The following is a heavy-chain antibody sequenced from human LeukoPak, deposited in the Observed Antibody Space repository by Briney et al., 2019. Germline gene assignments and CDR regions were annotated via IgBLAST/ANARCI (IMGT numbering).Heavy chain of an antibody. D-gene: IGHD3-3*01. V-gene: IGHV3-23*03. Sequence: PGGSLRLSCAASGFTFSSYAMSWVRQAPGKGLEWVSVIYSGDSTYYADSVKGRFTISRDNSKNTLYLQMNSLRAEDTAVYYCAKDLGFLEWLPHGDVWGKGTTVTVSS. J-gene: IGHJ6*04. CDR1: GFTFSSYA. CDR3: AKDLGFLEWLPHGDV. CDR2: IYSGDST.